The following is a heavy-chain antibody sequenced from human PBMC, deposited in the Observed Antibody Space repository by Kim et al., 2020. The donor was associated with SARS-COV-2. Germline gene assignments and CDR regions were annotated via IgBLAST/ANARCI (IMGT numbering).Heavy chain of an antibody. V-gene: IGHV1-69*13. J-gene: IGHJ4*02. Sequence: SVKVSCKASGGTFSSYAISWVRQAPGQGLEWMGGIIPIFGTANYAQKFQGRVTITAEEPTGTAYMELSSLRSEDTAVYYCARVGKTTNLGWGQGALVTVSS. CDR2: IIPIFGTA. CDR3: ARVGKTTNLG. D-gene: IGHD4-17*01. CDR1: GGTFSSYA.